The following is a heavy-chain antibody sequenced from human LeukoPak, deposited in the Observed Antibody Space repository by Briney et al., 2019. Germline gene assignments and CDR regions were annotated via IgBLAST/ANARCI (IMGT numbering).Heavy chain of an antibody. CDR1: GGSFSGYY. J-gene: IGHJ4*02. Sequence: SETLSLTCAVYGGSFSGYYWSWIRQPPRKGLEWIGEINHSGSTNYNPSLKRRVTVSVDASKNQYSLKLSSVTAADTAVYYCARGVVIAPQTFDYWGQGTLVTVSS. D-gene: IGHD2-21*01. CDR3: ARGVVIAPQTFDY. V-gene: IGHV4-34*01. CDR2: INHSGST.